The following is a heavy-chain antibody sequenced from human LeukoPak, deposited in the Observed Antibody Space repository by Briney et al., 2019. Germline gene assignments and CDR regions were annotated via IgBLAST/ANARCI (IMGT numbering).Heavy chain of an antibody. CDR2: IIPIFGTA. Sequence: SVKVSCKASGGTFSSYAISWVRQAPGQGLEWMGGIIPIFGTANYAQKFQGRVTITADKSTSTAYMELSSLRSEDTAVYYCARGRQLERPAPFDYWGQGTLVTVSS. V-gene: IGHV1-69*06. D-gene: IGHD1-1*01. J-gene: IGHJ4*02. CDR1: GGTFSSYA. CDR3: ARGRQLERPAPFDY.